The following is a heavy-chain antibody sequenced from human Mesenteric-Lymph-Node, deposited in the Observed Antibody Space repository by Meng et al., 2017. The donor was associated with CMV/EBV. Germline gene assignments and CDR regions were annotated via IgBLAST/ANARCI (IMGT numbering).Heavy chain of an antibody. J-gene: IGHJ5*02. CDR3: ETYSSSYFSLST. V-gene: IGHV4-39*01. Sequence: GSLRLSCSLSGGSVGSISYYWGWTRQPPGKGLEWIGSIYYSGTTYYNPSLKSRVTVSVDTSKNQFSLKLTSVTAADTAVYYCETYSSSYFSLSTWGQGALVTVSS. CDR2: IYYSGTT. D-gene: IGHD6-13*01. CDR1: GGSVGSISYY.